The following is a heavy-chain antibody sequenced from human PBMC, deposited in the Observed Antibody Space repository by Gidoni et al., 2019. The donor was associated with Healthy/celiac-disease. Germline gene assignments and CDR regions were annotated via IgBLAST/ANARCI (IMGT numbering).Heavy chain of an antibody. CDR2: INHSGST. V-gene: IGHV4-34*01. D-gene: IGHD3-3*01. J-gene: IGHJ4*02. CDR3: ARGSNYDFWSGYYKLDYFDY. CDR1: GGSFSGYY. Sequence: QVQLQQWGAGLLKPSETLSLTCAVYGGSFSGYYWSWIRQPPGKGLEWIGEINHSGSTNYNPSLKSRVTISVDTSKNQFSLKQSSVTAADTAVYYCARGSNYDFWSGYYKLDYFDYWGQGTLVTVSS.